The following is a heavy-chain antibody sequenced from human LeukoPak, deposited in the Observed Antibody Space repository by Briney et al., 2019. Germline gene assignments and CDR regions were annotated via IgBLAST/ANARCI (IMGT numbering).Heavy chain of an antibody. CDR3: ARANIVGGTSVANWFDP. V-gene: IGHV3-74*01. CDR2: IESGGNT. D-gene: IGHD1-26*01. Sequence: GGSLRLSCAASGFTFSRYWMHWVRQAPGKGLVWVSRIESGGNTAYADSVRGRFTISRDNAKNTVYLQMNSLRAEDTAVYYCARANIVGGTSVANWFDPWGQGTLVIVSS. CDR1: GFTFSRYW. J-gene: IGHJ5*02.